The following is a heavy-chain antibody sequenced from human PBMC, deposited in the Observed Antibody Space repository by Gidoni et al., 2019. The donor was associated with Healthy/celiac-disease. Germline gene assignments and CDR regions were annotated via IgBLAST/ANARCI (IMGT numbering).Heavy chain of an antibody. Sequence: EVQLVESGGGLVQPGGSLRLSCAASGFTFSSYWMSWVRQAPGKGLEWVANIKQDGSEKYYVDSVKGRFTISRDNAKNSLYLQMNSLRAEDTAVYYCARDPLYGDPPYYYYGMDVWGQGTTVTVSS. CDR3: ARDPLYGDPPYYYYGMDV. D-gene: IGHD4-17*01. V-gene: IGHV3-7*03. CDR1: GFTFSSYW. J-gene: IGHJ6*02. CDR2: IKQDGSEK.